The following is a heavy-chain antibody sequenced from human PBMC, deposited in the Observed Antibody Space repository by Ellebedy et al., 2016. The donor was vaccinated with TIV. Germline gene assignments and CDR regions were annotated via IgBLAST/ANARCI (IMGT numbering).Heavy chain of an antibody. CDR2: ISYDGSNK. J-gene: IGHJ4*02. D-gene: IGHD2-15*01. Sequence: PGGSLRLSCAASGFTFSSYAMHWVRQAPGKGLEWVAVISYDGSNKYYADPVKGRFTISRDNSKNTLYLQMNSLRAEDTAVYYCARVVVAATPFDYWGQGTLVTVSS. V-gene: IGHV3-30-3*01. CDR1: GFTFSSYA. CDR3: ARVVVAATPFDY.